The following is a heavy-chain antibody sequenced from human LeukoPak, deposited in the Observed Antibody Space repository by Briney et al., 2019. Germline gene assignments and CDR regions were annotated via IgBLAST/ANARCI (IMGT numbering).Heavy chain of an antibody. J-gene: IGHJ2*01. CDR2: ISYDGSNK. CDR1: GFTFSSYG. D-gene: IGHD2-2*01. CDR3: ARDRGGSTEGYSDL. Sequence: GGSLRLSCVASGFTFSSYGMHWVRQAPGKGLEWVAVISYDGSNKYSADSVKGRFTISRDNSKNTLYLEMNSLRAEDTAVYYCARDRGGSTEGYSDLWGRGTLVTVSS. V-gene: IGHV3-30*03.